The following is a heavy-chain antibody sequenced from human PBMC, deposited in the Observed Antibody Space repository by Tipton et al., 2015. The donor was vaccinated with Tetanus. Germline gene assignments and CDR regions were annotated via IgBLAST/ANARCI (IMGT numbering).Heavy chain of an antibody. CDR1: GFTFTSSG. J-gene: IGHJ4*02. CDR2: ISFHGINK. D-gene: IGHD3-3*01. Sequence: SLRLSCAASGFTFTSSGMHWVRQAPGKGLEWVADISFHGINKNYADSVKGRFTISRDNSKKTVDLQMNSLRPEDTALYYCAKDLWGGSNSAQIDFWGQGTLVTVSS. V-gene: IGHV3-30*04. CDR3: AKDLWGGSNSAQIDF.